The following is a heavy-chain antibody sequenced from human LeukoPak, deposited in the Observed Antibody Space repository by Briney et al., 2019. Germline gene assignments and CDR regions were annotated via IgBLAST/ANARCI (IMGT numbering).Heavy chain of an antibody. D-gene: IGHD1-26*01. V-gene: IGHV4-31*03. J-gene: IGHJ4*02. CDR1: GGSISSGGYY. CDR3: ARSHAIIVGATLENRNPFDY. CDR2: IYYSGST. Sequence: PSETLSLTCTVSGGSISSGGYYWSWIRQHPGKGLEWIGYIYYSGSTYYNPSLKSRVTISVDTSKNQFSLKLSSVTAADTAVYYCARSHAIIVGATLENRNPFDYWGQGTLVTVSS.